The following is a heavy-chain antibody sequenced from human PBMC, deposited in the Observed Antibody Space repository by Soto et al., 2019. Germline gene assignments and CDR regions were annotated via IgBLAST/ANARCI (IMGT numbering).Heavy chain of an antibody. CDR1: GYTFSDYY. V-gene: IGHV1-2*06. Sequence: QVQLVQSGAEVKKSGASVTVSCKASGYTFSDYYLHWVRQAPGQGPEWMGRINPNSGDAKFAQKFQGRVTMTRDTSVRTAFMELNWLKSDDTAVYYCARESGGATATLDYYYFYMDVWGKGTTVTVSS. J-gene: IGHJ6*03. CDR2: INPNSGDA. CDR3: ARESGGATATLDYYYFYMDV. D-gene: IGHD5-12*01.